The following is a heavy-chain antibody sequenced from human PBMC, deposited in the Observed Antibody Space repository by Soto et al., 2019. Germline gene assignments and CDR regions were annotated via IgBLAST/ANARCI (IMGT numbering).Heavy chain of an antibody. CDR1: GGSVRAPDW. CDR3: ARVRQGCSDNNCYIDP. Sequence: PSETLSLTCTLSGGSVRAPDWWNWVRQSPDKGLEWIAEVHISGHSNYNPSLRSRVSVSIDSSKNQFYLNLSSVTAADTAIYYCARVRQGCSDNNCYIDPWGQGTQVTVSS. V-gene: IGHV4-4*02. CDR2: VHISGHS. D-gene: IGHD2-2*02. J-gene: IGHJ5*01.